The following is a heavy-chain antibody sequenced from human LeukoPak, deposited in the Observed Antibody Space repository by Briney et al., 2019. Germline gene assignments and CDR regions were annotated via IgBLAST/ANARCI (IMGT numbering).Heavy chain of an antibody. J-gene: IGHJ3*01. CDR2: IYHSGST. CDR3: ARHPVSYGGHGFDS. D-gene: IGHD4-23*01. CDR1: GGSISSGDFY. Sequence: PSETLSLTCAVSGGSISSGDFYWGWFRQPPGKGLEWIGSIYHSGSTYYKPSLKSRVTISVDMSKNQFSLKLSSVTAADTALYYCARHPVSYGGHGFDSWGQGTMVTVSS. V-gene: IGHV4-39*01.